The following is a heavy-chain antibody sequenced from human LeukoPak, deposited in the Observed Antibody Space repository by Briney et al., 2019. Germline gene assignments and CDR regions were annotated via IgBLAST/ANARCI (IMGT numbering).Heavy chain of an antibody. J-gene: IGHJ6*03. CDR1: GYTFTSYD. Sequence: ASVKVSCKASGYTFTSYDINWVRQATGQGLEWMGWMNPNSGNTGYAQKFQGRVTMTRNTSISTAYMELSSLRAEDTAVYYCARDGALLWFGESPGYMDVWGKGTTVTVSS. CDR2: MNPNSGNT. CDR3: ARDGALLWFGESPGYMDV. D-gene: IGHD3-10*01. V-gene: IGHV1-8*01.